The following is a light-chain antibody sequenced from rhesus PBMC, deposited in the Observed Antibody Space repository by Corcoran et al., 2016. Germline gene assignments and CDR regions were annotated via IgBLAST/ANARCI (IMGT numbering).Light chain of an antibody. Sequence: DIVMTQSPDSLAVSLGERVTINCKSSQSLLYNSNNKNYLVWYQQKPGQPPKLLIYWASIRESGVPKQCSGMGSGTDLTLTISGLQAEDGAVYYWQQYYSSPRTFGQGTRVEIK. CDR1: QSLLYNSNNKNY. V-gene: IGKV4-1*01. CDR3: QQYYSSPRT. CDR2: WAS. J-gene: IGKJ1*01.